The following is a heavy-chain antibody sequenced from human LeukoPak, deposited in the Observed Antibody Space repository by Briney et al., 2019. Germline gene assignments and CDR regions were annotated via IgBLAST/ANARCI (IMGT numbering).Heavy chain of an antibody. CDR1: GGTFSSYA. J-gene: IGHJ4*02. V-gene: IGHV1-69*05. D-gene: IGHD5-18*01. CDR3: AREGDSYGLTYFDY. CDR2: IIPIFGTA. Sequence: ASVKVSCKASGGTFSSYAISWVRQAPGQGLEWMGRIIPIFGTANYAQKFQGRVTITTDESTSAAYMELSSLRSEDTAVDYCAREGDSYGLTYFDYWGQGTMVTVSS.